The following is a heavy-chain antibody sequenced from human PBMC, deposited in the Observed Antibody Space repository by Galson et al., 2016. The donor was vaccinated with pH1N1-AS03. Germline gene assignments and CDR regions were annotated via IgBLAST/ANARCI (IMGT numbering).Heavy chain of an antibody. Sequence: PALVKPTQTLTLTCSLSGVSVPSSGLAVGWFRLPPGKALEWLALIYWDDAKRFSPSLWNRLTITKDTSRNQAVLPVTNVDPLDTATYFCALPNSWGNAFEIWGPGTMVTVAS. D-gene: IGHD3-16*01. CDR3: ALPNSWGNAFEI. J-gene: IGHJ3*02. CDR2: IYWDDAK. CDR1: GVSVPSSGLA. V-gene: IGHV2-5*02.